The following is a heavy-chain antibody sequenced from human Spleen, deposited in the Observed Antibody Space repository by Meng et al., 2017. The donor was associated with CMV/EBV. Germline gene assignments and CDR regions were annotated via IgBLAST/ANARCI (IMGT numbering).Heavy chain of an antibody. CDR3: ARGESYDILTGYYPLIGAFDI. D-gene: IGHD3-9*01. CDR2: LYYSGNT. CDR1: GGSVTSDHSY. Sequence: GSLRLSCTVSGGSVTSDHSYWSWIRQSPGKGLEWIGHLYYSGNTNYNPSLKSRVTISADTSKNQFSLRLSAVTAADTAVYYCARGESYDILTGYYPLIGAFDIWGQGKMVTVSS. J-gene: IGHJ3*02. V-gene: IGHV4-61*01.